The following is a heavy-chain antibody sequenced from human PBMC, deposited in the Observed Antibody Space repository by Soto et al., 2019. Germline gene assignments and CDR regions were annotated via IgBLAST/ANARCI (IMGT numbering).Heavy chain of an antibody. CDR1: GFTFSSYA. V-gene: IGHV3-30-3*01. J-gene: IGHJ4*02. CDR3: ARDRGYSQAGDY. D-gene: IGHD5-18*01. CDR2: ISYDGSNK. Sequence: QVQLVESGGGVVQPGRSLRLSCAASGFTFSSYAMHWVRQAPGKGLEWVAVISYDGSNKYYADSVKGRFTISRDNSKNTLYLQMNSLRAEDTAVYYCARDRGYSQAGDYWGQGTLVTVSS.